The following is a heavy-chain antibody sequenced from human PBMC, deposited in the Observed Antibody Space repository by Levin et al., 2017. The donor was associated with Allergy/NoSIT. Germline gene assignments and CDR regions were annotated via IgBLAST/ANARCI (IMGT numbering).Heavy chain of an antibody. V-gene: IGHV1-69*01. CDR1: GGTFSSYA. J-gene: IGHJ5*02. CDR2: IIPIFGTA. Sequence: KISCKASGGTFSSYAISWVRQAPGQGLEWMGGIIPIFGTANYAQKFQGRVTITADESTSTAYMELSSLRSEDTAVYYCASSGYSSGWYPAPWGQGTLVTVSS. CDR3: ASSGYSSGWYPAP. D-gene: IGHD6-19*01.